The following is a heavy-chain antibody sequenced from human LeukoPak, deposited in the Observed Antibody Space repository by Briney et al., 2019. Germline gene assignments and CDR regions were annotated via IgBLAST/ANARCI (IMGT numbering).Heavy chain of an antibody. V-gene: IGHV3-33*01. CDR3: ARDADTSSHYSFYDY. CDR2: IYYDGSNK. CDR1: GFTCSNYG. D-gene: IGHD3-22*01. J-gene: IGHJ4*02. Sequence: GGSLRRSGAASGFTCSNYGMHWVRQAPGKGREWGALIYYDGSNKYSADSVKGRFTISRDNSQNTVFLQMNSLRAEDTAVYYCARDADTSSHYSFYDYWGQGTLVTVSS.